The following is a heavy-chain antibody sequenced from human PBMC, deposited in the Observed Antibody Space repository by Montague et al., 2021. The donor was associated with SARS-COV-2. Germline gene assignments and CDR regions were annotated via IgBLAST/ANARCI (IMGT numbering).Heavy chain of an antibody. D-gene: IGHD3-22*01. Sequence: SETLSLTCTVSGASVSSGNSYWNWNRPPQGQGLEWIGYISYSGXPXHXXXXQXRVTISVDTSKNQLSLKVISATAADTAVYYCARIGYESDGYYFSYPDWGQGTLVTVS. J-gene: IGHJ1*01. V-gene: IGHV4-61*01. CDR3: ARIGYESDGYYFSYPD. CDR2: ISYSGXP. CDR1: GASVSSGNSY.